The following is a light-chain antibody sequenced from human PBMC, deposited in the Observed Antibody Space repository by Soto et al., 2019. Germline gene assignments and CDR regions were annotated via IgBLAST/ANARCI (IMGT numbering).Light chain of an antibody. CDR2: AAS. CDR1: QDIHTW. V-gene: IGKV1-12*02. J-gene: IGKJ4*01. Sequence: DIQMTQSPSSVSASVGDRVTITCRASQDIHTWLAWYQQKPGKAPKLLIYAASSLQSGVPPRFSGSGSGTDFHLTISSLQPEDFAPYYCHQANSFPFTFGGGTKVEIK. CDR3: HQANSFPFT.